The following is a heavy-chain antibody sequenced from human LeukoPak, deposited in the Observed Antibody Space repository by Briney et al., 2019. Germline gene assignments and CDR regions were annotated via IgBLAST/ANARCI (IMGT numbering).Heavy chain of an antibody. CDR1: GFTFSRYS. CDR3: ARKRIAVAGNYYYMDV. D-gene: IGHD6-19*01. Sequence: PGGSLRLSCAASGFTFSRYSMNWVRQAPGKGLEWVSSISSSSSYIYYADSVKGRFTISRDNAKNSLYLQMNSLRAEDTAVYYCARKRIAVAGNYYYMDVWGKGATVTVSS. CDR2: ISSSSSYI. V-gene: IGHV3-21*01. J-gene: IGHJ6*03.